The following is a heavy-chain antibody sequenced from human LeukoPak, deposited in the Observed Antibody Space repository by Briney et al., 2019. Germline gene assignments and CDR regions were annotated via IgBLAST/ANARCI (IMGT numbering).Heavy chain of an antibody. CDR2: ISAYNGNT. J-gene: IGHJ1*01. Sequence: GASVKVSCKASGYTFTSYGISWVRQAPGQGLEWMGWISAYNGNTNYAQKLQGRVTTTTGTSTSTAYMELRSLRSDDTAVYYCASTRGDYVRYFQHWGQGTLVTVSS. CDR3: ASTRGDYVRYFQH. D-gene: IGHD4-17*01. CDR1: GYTFTSYG. V-gene: IGHV1-18*01.